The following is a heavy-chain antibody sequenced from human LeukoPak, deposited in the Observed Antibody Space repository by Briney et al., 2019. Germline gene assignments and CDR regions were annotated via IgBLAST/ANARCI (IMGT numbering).Heavy chain of an antibody. Sequence: GGSLRLPCAASGFTFSGSALHWVRQASGKGLEWVGRIRSTANGYATAYAASVKGRFTISRDDSKNTAYLQMDSLKTEDTAVYYCARGAIVVVITSYYFDYWGQGTLVTVSS. V-gene: IGHV3-73*01. D-gene: IGHD3-22*01. CDR3: ARGAIVVVITSYYFDY. CDR2: IRSTANGYAT. CDR1: GFTFSGSA. J-gene: IGHJ4*02.